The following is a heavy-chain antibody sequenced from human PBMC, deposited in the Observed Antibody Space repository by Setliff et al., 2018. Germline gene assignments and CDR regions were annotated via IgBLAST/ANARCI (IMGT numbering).Heavy chain of an antibody. CDR3: TRTPCSSSRCLSQLDY. CDR1: GFSLSDHY. V-gene: IGHV3-72*01. Sequence: GGSLRLSCAASGFSLSDHYVDWVRQAPGKGLEWVGRFRDKASGYTTEYAASVKGRFTISRDDSKNSRDLQMGSLKTEDTAVYYCTRTPCSSSRCLSQLDYWSQGALVTVSS. CDR2: FRDKASGYTT. D-gene: IGHD2-2*01. J-gene: IGHJ4*02.